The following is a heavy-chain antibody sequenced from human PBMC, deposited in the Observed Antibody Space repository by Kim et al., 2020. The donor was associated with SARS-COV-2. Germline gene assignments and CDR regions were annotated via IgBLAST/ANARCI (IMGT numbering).Heavy chain of an antibody. CDR3: ARGPGIAAAGPLYYFDY. Sequence: LKSRVTISVDTSKNQFSLKLSAVTAADTAVYYCARGPGIAAAGPLYYFDYWGQGTLVTVSS. J-gene: IGHJ4*02. D-gene: IGHD6-13*01. V-gene: IGHV4-34*01.